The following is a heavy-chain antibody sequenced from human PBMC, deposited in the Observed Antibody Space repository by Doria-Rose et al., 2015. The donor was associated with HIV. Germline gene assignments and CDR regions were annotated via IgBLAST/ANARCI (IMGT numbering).Heavy chain of an antibody. V-gene: IGHV2-26*01. CDR3: ARIKSSRWYHKYYFDF. Sequence: QVTLKESGPVLVKPTETLTLTCTVSGVSLSSPGMGVSWIRQPPGTALGWLANIFSDDERSYKTSLKSRLTIPRGTSKSQVVLTMTDMDPVDTATYYCARIKSSRWYHKYYFDFWGQGTLVIVSA. D-gene: IGHD6-13*01. CDR1: GVSLSSPGMG. CDR2: IFSDDER. J-gene: IGHJ4*02.